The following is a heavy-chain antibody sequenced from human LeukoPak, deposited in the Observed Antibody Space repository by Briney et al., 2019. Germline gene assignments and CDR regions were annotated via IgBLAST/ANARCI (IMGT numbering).Heavy chain of an antibody. D-gene: IGHD4-17*01. CDR3: ARASKTDYGDYFGAFDI. V-gene: IGHV3-66*02. J-gene: IGHJ3*02. Sequence: GGSPRLSCAASGFTVSSNYMSWVRQAPGKGLEWVSVIYSGGSTYYADSVKGRFTISRDNSKNTLYLQMNSLRAEDTAVYYCARASKTDYGDYFGAFDIWGQGTMVTVSS. CDR1: GFTVSSNY. CDR2: IYSGGST.